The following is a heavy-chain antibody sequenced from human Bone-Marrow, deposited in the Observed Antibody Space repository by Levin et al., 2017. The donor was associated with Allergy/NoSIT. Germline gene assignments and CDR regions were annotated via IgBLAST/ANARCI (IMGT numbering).Heavy chain of an antibody. V-gene: IGHV3-49*03. D-gene: IGHD4-11*01. CDR1: GFTFGDYA. Sequence: GGSLRLSCTASGFTFGDYAMSWFRQAPGKGLEWVSFIRTQAHGATTEYAASVKGRFTISRDDSKSIAYLQMNSLKSEDTAVYYCTRDETDYRTDYGMDGWGQGTTVTVSS. CDR2: IRTQAHGATT. J-gene: IGHJ6*02. CDR3: TRDETDYRTDYGMDG.